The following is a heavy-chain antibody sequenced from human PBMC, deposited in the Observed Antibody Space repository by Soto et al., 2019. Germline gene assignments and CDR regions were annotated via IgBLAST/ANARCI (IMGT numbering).Heavy chain of an antibody. J-gene: IGHJ4*02. CDR3: ARGPHDYGDYLNTFDY. V-gene: IGHV1-69*02. Sequence: ASVKVSCKASGGTFSSYTISWVRQAPGQGLEWMGRIIPILGIANYAQKFQGRVTITADKSTSTAYMELSSLRSEDTAVYYCARGPHDYGDYLNTFDYWGQGTLVTVSS. CDR1: GGTFSSYT. D-gene: IGHD4-17*01. CDR2: IIPILGIA.